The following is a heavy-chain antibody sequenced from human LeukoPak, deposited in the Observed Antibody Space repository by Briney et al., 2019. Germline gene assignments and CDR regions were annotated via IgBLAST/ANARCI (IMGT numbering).Heavy chain of an antibody. J-gene: IGHJ4*02. CDR1: GGSITSYY. V-gene: IGHV4-59*01. CDR3: ARGRIAAAALVHLDY. D-gene: IGHD6-13*01. Sequence: SETLSLTCSVSGGSITSYYWSWIRQPPGKGLEWIGYIYYSGSTNYSPSLMSRVTIAVDTSKNQFSLKLSSVTAADTAVYYCARGRIAAAALVHLDYWGQGTLVTVSS. CDR2: IYYSGST.